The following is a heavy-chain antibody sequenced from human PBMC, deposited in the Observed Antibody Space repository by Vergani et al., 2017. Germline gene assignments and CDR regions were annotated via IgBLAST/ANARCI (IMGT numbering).Heavy chain of an antibody. CDR3: GRVADFYGLGSRLLDL. D-gene: IGHD3-10*01. V-gene: IGHV4-59*01. Sequence: QVRLQESGPGLVKPSETLSLTCSVSGGSMSGYHWSWIRQPPGKELEWIGYMYHSGSTNYNPSLETRVTISGDTSKNQFFLKLNSVTAADTAVYYCGRVADFYGLGSRLLDLWGQGILVTVSS. CDR2: MYHSGST. J-gene: IGHJ5*02. CDR1: GGSMSGYH.